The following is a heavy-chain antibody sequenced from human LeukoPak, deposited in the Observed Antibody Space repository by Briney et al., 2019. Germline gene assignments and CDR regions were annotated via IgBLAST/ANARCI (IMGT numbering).Heavy chain of an antibody. CDR1: GFSFCDYY. J-gene: IGHJ4*02. CDR3: ARVSRGYGGHDGY. V-gene: IGHV3-11*03. CDR2: ISSSSSSI. D-gene: IGHD5-12*01. Sequence: PGGSLRLSCAVSGFSFCDYYMSWIRQAPGKGLEWVSYISSSSSSINYADSVKGRFTISRDNAKNSLYLQINSLRDEDTAVYYCARVSRGYGGHDGYWGQGTLVTVSS.